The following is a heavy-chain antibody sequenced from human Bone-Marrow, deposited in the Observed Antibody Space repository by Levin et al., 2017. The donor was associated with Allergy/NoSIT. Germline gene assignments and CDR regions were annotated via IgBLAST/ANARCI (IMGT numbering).Heavy chain of an antibody. Sequence: GESLKISCQASGNTLRDYWIGWARQMPGKGLEWMGFIFPADSDTRYSPSFQGQVTISADTVTISADTAITTGYLEWSSLMGSDSATYYCARHPGGDYYYAMDVWGQGTTVTVSS. CDR2: IFPADSDT. J-gene: IGHJ6*02. V-gene: IGHV5-51*01. CDR1: GNTLRDYW. CDR3: ARHPGGDYYYAMDV. D-gene: IGHD1-1*01.